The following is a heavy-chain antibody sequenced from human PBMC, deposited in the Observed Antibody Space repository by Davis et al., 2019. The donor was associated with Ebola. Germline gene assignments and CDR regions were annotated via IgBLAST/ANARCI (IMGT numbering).Heavy chain of an antibody. J-gene: IGHJ6*02. Sequence: ASVKVSCKASGYTFTSYGISWVRQAPGQGLEWMGWISAYNGNTNYAQKFQGRVTMTRNTSISTAYMELSSLRSEDTAVYYCASRALLLTGDYYYYYYGMDVWGQGTTVTVSS. CDR1: GYTFTSYG. V-gene: IGHV1-18*01. D-gene: IGHD1-20*01. CDR3: ASRALLLTGDYYYYYYGMDV. CDR2: ISAYNGNT.